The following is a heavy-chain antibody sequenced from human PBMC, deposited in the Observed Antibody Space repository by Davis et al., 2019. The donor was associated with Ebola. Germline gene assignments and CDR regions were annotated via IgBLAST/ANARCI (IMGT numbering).Heavy chain of an antibody. CDR2: ISHRGRT. Sequence: PSETLSLTCAVYGGSFSGHYWSWVRQSPREGLEWIGEISHRGRTTYNPSLLSRVPISVDTSRNQFSLKVNSVTSADTAVYYCARGAARYSGYDFTYYYYGMDVWGQGTTVTVSS. CDR3: ARGAARYSGYDFTYYYYGMDV. J-gene: IGHJ6*02. D-gene: IGHD5-12*01. CDR1: GGSFSGHY. V-gene: IGHV4-34*01.